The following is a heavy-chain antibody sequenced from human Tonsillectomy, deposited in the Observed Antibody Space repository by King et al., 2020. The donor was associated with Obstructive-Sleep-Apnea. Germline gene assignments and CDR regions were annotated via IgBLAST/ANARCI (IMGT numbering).Heavy chain of an antibody. CDR2: ISWGSGSI. Sequence: VQLVESGGGLVQPGRSLRLSCEASGFTFADYAMHWVRQAPGKGLEWVAAISWGSGSIGYADSVKGRFTISRDNAKNSLYLQMNGLRAEDTALYYCAKGKRGSTSWYFDYWGQGTLVTVSS. CDR3: AKGKRGSTSWYFDY. J-gene: IGHJ4*02. D-gene: IGHD2-2*01. V-gene: IGHV3-9*01. CDR1: GFTFADYA.